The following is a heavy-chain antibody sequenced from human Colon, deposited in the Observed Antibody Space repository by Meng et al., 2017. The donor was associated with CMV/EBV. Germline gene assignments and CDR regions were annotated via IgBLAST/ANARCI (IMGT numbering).Heavy chain of an antibody. V-gene: IGHV3-74*01. J-gene: IGHJ4*02. D-gene: IGHD6-19*01. Sequence: LYCEAYGFTFSSHWMHWVRQAPGKGLVWVSGINSDGSSTTYADSVRGRFTISRDNAKNTLYLQMNSLRAEDTAVYYCAREGSGWYDYWGQGTLVTVSS. CDR2: INSDGSST. CDR3: AREGSGWYDY. CDR1: GFTFSSHW.